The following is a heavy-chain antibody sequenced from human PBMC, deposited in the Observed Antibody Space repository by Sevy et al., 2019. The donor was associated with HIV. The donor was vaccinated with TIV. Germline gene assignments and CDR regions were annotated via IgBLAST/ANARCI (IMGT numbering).Heavy chain of an antibody. CDR2: IYYSGST. CDR1: GGSISSSSYY. Sequence: SETLSLTCTVSGGSISSSSYYWDWIRQPPGKGLEWIGSIYYSGSTYYNPSLKSRVTISVDTSKNQFSLKLSSVTAADTAVYYCARHWGGNRDAFDIWGQGTMVTVSS. D-gene: IGHD3-16*01. J-gene: IGHJ3*02. CDR3: ARHWGGNRDAFDI. V-gene: IGHV4-39*01.